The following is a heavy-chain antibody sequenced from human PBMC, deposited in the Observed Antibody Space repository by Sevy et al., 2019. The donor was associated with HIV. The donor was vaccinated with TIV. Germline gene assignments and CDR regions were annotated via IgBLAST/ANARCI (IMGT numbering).Heavy chain of an antibody. D-gene: IGHD2-8*01. J-gene: IGHJ4*02. V-gene: IGHV3-30-3*01. CDR1: GFTFSSYA. Sequence: GGSLRLSCAASGFTFSSYAMHWVRQAPGKGLEWVAVISYDGSNKYYADSVKGRFTISRDNSKNTLYLQMNSLRAEDTGVYYCARDGVYGGYLHALVDYWGQGTLVTVSS. CDR3: ARDGVYGGYLHALVDY. CDR2: ISYDGSNK.